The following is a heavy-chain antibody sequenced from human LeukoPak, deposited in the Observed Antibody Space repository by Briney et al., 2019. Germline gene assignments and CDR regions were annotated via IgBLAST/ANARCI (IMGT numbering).Heavy chain of an antibody. CDR2: ISGSSNYI. V-gene: IGHV3-21*01. Sequence: GGSLRLSCAASGFTFSSYSMNWVRQAPWKGLEWVSSISGSSNYIYYADSVKGRFTISRDNAKNSLYLQMNSLRAEDTAVYYCAREVHYYDSSGYFLFDYWGQGTLVTVSS. J-gene: IGHJ4*02. CDR3: AREVHYYDSSGYFLFDY. CDR1: GFTFSSYS. D-gene: IGHD3-22*01.